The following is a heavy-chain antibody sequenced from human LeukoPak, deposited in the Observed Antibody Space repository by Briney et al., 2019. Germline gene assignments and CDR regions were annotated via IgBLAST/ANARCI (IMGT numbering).Heavy chain of an antibody. V-gene: IGHV3-21*01. CDR3: ARLVGVTTVSSWFDP. J-gene: IGHJ5*02. CDR1: GFTFSSYT. Sequence: PGGSLRLSCAASGFTFSSYTMNWVRQAPGKGLEWVSSISSSSSYIYYADSVKGRFTISRDNAKNSLYLQMNSLRAEDTAVYYCARLVGVTTVSSWFDPWGQGTLVTVSS. D-gene: IGHD4-17*01. CDR2: ISSSSSYI.